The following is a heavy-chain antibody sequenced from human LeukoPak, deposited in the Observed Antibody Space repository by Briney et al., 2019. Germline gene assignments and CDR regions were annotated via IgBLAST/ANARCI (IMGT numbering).Heavy chain of an antibody. D-gene: IGHD3-22*01. CDR1: GYTFTSYD. CDR2: MNPNSGNT. J-gene: IGHJ4*02. CDR3: ARGPGHYYDRSGHEDY. Sequence: GASVKVSFTASGYTFTSYDINWVRQATGQGLEWMGWMNPNSGNTGYAQKFQGRVTMTRNTSISTAYMELSSLRSEDTAVYYCARGPGHYYDRSGHEDYWGQGTLVTVSS. V-gene: IGHV1-8*01.